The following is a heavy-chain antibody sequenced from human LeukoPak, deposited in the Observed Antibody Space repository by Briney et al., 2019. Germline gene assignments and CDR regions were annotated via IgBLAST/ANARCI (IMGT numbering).Heavy chain of an antibody. CDR1: EYTPSIYA. V-gene: IGHV1-3*01. Sequence: ASLKGSCKTSEYTPSIYAIYCVRHAPGQRLEWMGCINAANGDTKYSQKFQGRITITRDTSASTACMELSSLRSEDTALYYCARRLKGPFGNPFDYWGQGTPVSVSS. D-gene: IGHD1-14*01. CDR3: ARRLKGPFGNPFDY. CDR2: INAANGDT. J-gene: IGHJ4*02.